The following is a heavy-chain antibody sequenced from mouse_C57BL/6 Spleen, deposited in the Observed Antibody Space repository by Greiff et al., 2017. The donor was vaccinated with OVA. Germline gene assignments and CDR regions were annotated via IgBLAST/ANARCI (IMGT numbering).Heavy chain of an antibody. CDR1: GYSFTGYF. CDR3: ARRGSSYDYFDD. D-gene: IGHD1-1*01. Sequence: VQLQQSGPELVKPGDSVKISCKASGYSFTGYFMNWVMQSHGKSLEWIGRINPYNGDTFYNQKFKGKATLTVDKSSSTAHMELRSLTSEDSAVYYCARRGSSYDYFDDWGKGTTLTVSS. J-gene: IGHJ2*01. V-gene: IGHV1-20*01. CDR2: INPYNGDT.